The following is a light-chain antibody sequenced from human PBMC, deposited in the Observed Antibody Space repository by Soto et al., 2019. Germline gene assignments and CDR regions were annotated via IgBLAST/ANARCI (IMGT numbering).Light chain of an antibody. CDR3: QSADNSGSNYV. Sequence: SYELTQPPSVSVSPGQTARITCFGDALSKQYVSWYQQRPGQAPVLVIYKDTERPSGIPERFSGSTSGTTVTLTIGGVQAEDEADYFCQSADNSGSNYVFGTGTKLTVL. V-gene: IGLV3-25*03. CDR2: KDT. CDR1: ALSKQY. J-gene: IGLJ1*01.